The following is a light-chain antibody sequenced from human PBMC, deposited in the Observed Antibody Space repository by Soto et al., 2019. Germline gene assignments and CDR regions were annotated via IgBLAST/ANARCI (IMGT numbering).Light chain of an antibody. CDR2: GNN. J-gene: IGLJ1*01. CDR1: SSNIGSNT. CDR3: AAWDDSLNVHYV. Sequence: VLTQPPSASGTPGQRVTISCSGSSSNIGSNTVNWYQQLPGTAPKLLIYGNNQRPSGVPDRFSGSKSGTSASLPISGLQSEDEADYYCAAWDDSLNVHYVFGTGTKVTVL. V-gene: IGLV1-44*01.